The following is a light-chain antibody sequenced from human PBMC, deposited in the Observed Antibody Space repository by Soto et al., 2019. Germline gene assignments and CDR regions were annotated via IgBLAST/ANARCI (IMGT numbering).Light chain of an antibody. Sequence: QAVVTQEPSLTVSPGGTVTLTCDSSNGAVTASHYPYWFQQKRGQAPRTLIFDTSDKSTWTPARFSGALLGGKAALTLADAPPKDEADYSCLISYRDGRVFGGGTQQTVL. CDR1: NGAVTASHY. V-gene: IGLV7-46*01. CDR3: LISYRDGRV. CDR2: DTS. J-gene: IGLJ7*01.